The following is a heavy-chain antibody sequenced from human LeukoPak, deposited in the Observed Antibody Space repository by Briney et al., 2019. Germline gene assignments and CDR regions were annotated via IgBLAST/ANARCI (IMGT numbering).Heavy chain of an antibody. J-gene: IGHJ5*02. D-gene: IGHD3-22*01. V-gene: IGHV3-15*07. Sequence: PGGSLRLSCATSGFTFSNAWMNWVRQAPGKGLEWVGRIRSNSDGGTIDYAAPVRGRFTLSRDDSKTTLYLQMNSLQTEDTAVYYCATDFYDSTWGQGTLVTVSS. CDR1: GFTFSNAW. CDR2: IRSNSDGGTI. CDR3: ATDFYDST.